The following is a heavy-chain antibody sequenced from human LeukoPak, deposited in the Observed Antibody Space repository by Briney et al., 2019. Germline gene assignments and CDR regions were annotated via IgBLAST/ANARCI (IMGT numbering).Heavy chain of an antibody. V-gene: IGHV3-23*01. CDR3: AKEMDYYGSGSQSDY. CDR2: ISGSGGST. J-gene: IGHJ4*02. CDR1: GFTFSSYA. Sequence: PGGSLRLSCAASGFTFSSYAMSWVRQAPGKGLEWVSAISGSGGSTYCADSVKGRFTISRDNSKNTLYLQMNSLRAEDTAVYYCAKEMDYYGSGSQSDYWGQGTLVTVSS. D-gene: IGHD3-10*01.